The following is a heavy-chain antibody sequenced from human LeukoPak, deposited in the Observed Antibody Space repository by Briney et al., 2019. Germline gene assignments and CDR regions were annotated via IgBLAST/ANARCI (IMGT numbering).Heavy chain of an antibody. D-gene: IGHD4-17*01. Sequence: GGSLRLSCAASGFTSGFTFSSYGMHWVRQAPGKGLEWVAFIRYDGSNKYYADSVKGRFAISRDNSKNTVYLQMNSLRTEDTAVYYCAKDLTTVTTQGDYWGQGTLVTVSS. V-gene: IGHV3-30*02. J-gene: IGHJ4*02. CDR3: AKDLTTVTTQGDY. CDR2: IRYDGSNK. CDR1: GFTFSSYG.